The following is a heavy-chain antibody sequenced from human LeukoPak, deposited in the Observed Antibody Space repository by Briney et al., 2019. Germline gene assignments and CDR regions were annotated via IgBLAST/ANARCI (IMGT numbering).Heavy chain of an antibody. CDR1: GGSINSGSYF. V-gene: IGHV4-61*02. J-gene: IGHJ4*02. CDR2: IHTSGTT. CDR3: ARGGGYDPFDY. Sequence: SQTLSLTCSVSGGSINSGSYFWSWIRQPAGKGLEWVGRIHTSGTTNYNPSLRSRVTISMDTSKNQFSLKLSSVMAAETAVYYCARGGGYDPFDYWGQGTLVTVSS. D-gene: IGHD5-12*01.